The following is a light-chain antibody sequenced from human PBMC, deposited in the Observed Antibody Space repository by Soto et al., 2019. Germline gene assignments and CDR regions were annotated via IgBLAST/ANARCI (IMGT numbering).Light chain of an antibody. V-gene: IGLV2-14*01. CDR1: SSDVGGYDY. CDR3: SSNTSGSPRV. CDR2: EVT. Sequence: QSVLTQPASVSGSPGQSIAISCTGTSSDVGGYDYVSWYQQHPDEAPKLMIYEVTKRPSGVSNRFSGSKSGNTAYLTISGLQPEDEADSYCSSNTSGSPRVFGSGTKVT. J-gene: IGLJ1*01.